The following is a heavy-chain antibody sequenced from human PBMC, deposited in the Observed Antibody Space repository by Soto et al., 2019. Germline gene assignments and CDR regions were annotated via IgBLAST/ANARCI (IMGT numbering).Heavy chain of an antibody. CDR1: CYTFTTYG. CDR2: ISAYNGNT. J-gene: IGHJ3*02. D-gene: IGHD6-6*01. Sequence: GASGKVSCKASCYTFTTYGISCVRQAPGQGLEWMGWISAYNGNTNYAQKLQGRVTMTTDTSTSTAYMELRSLRSDDTAVYYCARVGFEYSSSSRAFDIWGQGTMVTVSS. V-gene: IGHV1-18*04. CDR3: ARVGFEYSSSSRAFDI.